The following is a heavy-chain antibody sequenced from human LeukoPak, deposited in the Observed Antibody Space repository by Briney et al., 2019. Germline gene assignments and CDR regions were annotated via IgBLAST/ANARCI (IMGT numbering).Heavy chain of an antibody. CDR1: GGSFSGYY. J-gene: IGHJ4*02. Sequence: SETLSLTCAVYGGSFSGYYWSWIRQPPGKGLEWIGEINHSGSTNYNPSLKSRVTISVDTSKNQFSLKLSSVTAADTAVYYCARLGLDSGPGDYWGQGTLVTVSS. CDR3: ARLGLDSGPGDY. D-gene: IGHD2-21*01. CDR2: INHSGST. V-gene: IGHV4-34*01.